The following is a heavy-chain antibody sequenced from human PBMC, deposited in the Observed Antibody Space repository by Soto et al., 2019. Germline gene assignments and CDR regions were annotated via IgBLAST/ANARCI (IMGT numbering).Heavy chain of an antibody. CDR1: GYTFTSYA. V-gene: IGHV1-3*01. D-gene: IGHD3-10*01. CDR2: ISADNGTT. CDR3: GRGSALNCFDP. Sequence: QVQLVQSGAEVKKPGASVKVSCKASGYTFTSYAMHWVRQAPGQRLEWMGWISADNGTTKYSQKFQGKVTMTRDTAESTAYTELSSLRSADTALCYCGRGSALNCFDPWAQGTLVPVSP. J-gene: IGHJ5*02.